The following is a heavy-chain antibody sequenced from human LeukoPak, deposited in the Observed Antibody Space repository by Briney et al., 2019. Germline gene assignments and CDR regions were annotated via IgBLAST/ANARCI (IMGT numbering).Heavy chain of an antibody. CDR2: MNSKSGNT. CDR1: GYTLIKHD. V-gene: IGHV1-8*01. CDR3: ARGSGSGGRDWFDP. D-gene: IGHD5-12*01. J-gene: IGHJ5*02. Sequence: ASVRVSCTDSGYTLIKHDINRVRQATGPGLEWMGWMNSKSGNTGYAHKFEGRVTMTRDTTISTAYMELSGLRSDDTAVYYCARGSGSGGRDWFDPWGQGTLVTVSS.